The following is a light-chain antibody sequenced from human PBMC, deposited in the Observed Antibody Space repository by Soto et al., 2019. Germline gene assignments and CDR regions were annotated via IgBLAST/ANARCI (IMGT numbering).Light chain of an antibody. CDR1: QSVSSY. Sequence: EIVLTQSPATLSLSPGERATLSCRASQSVSSYLAWYQQKPGQAPRLLIYDASNRATGIPARFSGSGSGTDFTLTISGLEPEDFAVYYCQQRISWPLTFGGGTKVEI. CDR2: DAS. J-gene: IGKJ4*01. V-gene: IGKV3-11*01. CDR3: QQRISWPLT.